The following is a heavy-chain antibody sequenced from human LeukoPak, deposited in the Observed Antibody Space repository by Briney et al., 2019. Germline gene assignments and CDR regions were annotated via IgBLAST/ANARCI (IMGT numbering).Heavy chain of an antibody. CDR3: ARGRQEISMIIVVMTAVSYYLDA. Sequence: PSETLSLTCAVYDESFSGYYWTWIRQSPGKGLEWIGEINPGGSTYFNPSLKSRLTISRDTSKNQFSLRLRSVTAADTGIYYCARGRQEISMIIVVMTAVSYYLDAWGKGTTVTVS. J-gene: IGHJ6*03. V-gene: IGHV4-34*01. CDR1: DESFSGYY. D-gene: IGHD3-22*01. CDR2: INPGGST.